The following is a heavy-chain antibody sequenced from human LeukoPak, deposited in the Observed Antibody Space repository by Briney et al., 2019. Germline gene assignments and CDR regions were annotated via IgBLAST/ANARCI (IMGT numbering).Heavy chain of an antibody. Sequence: SQTLSLTCDISGDSVSSNGASWTWIRQSPSRCLEWLGRTYYRSKWYNDYAVSVKSRVSINPGTSKNQFSLQLNSVTPEDTAVYYCARETDFGVVTNWGQGTLVTVSS. CDR2: TYYRSKWYN. J-gene: IGHJ4*02. CDR3: ARETDFGVVTN. CDR1: GDSVSSNGAS. D-gene: IGHD3-3*01. V-gene: IGHV6-1*01.